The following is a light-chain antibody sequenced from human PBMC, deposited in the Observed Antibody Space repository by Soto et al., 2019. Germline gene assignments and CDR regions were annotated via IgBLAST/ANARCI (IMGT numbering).Light chain of an antibody. J-gene: IGLJ1*01. CDR1: KVENKN. V-gene: IGLV3-21*02. Sequence: ELPQPPSVSVAPGQTARITCGGEKVENKNVHWYQQKAGQAPVLVVFDDADRPSGIPDRFSGSYSGNTATLTISRVEAGDEADYYCLVWESSSDQYVFGTGTKVTVL. CDR3: LVWESSSDQYV. CDR2: DDA.